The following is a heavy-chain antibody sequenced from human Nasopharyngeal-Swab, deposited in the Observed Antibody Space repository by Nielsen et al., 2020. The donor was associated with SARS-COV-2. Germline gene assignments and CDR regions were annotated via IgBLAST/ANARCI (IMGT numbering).Heavy chain of an antibody. CDR2: ISAYNGNT. Sequence: ASVKVSCKASGYTFTSYGISWVRQAPGHGLEWLGWISAYNGNTNYAQKLQGRVTMTTDTSTSTAYMELRSLRSDDTAVYYCARDKGGIAVAGTLDYFDYWGQGTLVTVSS. V-gene: IGHV1-18*01. J-gene: IGHJ4*02. D-gene: IGHD6-19*01. CDR1: GYTFTSYG. CDR3: ARDKGGIAVAGTLDYFDY.